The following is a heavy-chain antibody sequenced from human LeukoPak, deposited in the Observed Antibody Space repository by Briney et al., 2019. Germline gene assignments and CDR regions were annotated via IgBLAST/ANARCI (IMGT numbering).Heavy chain of an antibody. CDR2: INPSGGST. J-gene: IGHJ5*02. Sequence: ASVKVSCKASGGTFSSYAISWVRQAPGQGLEWMGIINPSGGSTSYAQKFQGRVTMTGDTSTSTVYMELSSLRSEDTAVYYCAREGSSTSEGWFDPWGQGTLVTVSS. CDR1: GGTFSSYA. V-gene: IGHV1-46*01. CDR3: AREGSSTSEGWFDP. D-gene: IGHD2-2*01.